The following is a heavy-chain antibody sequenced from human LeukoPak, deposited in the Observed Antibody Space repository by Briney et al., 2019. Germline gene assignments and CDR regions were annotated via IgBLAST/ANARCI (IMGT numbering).Heavy chain of an antibody. D-gene: IGHD6-13*01. CDR3: ARGIAAAEVWFDP. J-gene: IGHJ5*02. Sequence: GASVKVSCKASVYTFTSYDINWVRQATGQGLEGLGWMNPNSGNTGYAQKFQGRVTMTRNTSISTAYMELSSLRSEDTAVYYCARGIAAAEVWFDPWGQGTLVTVSS. V-gene: IGHV1-8*01. CDR2: MNPNSGNT. CDR1: VYTFTSYD.